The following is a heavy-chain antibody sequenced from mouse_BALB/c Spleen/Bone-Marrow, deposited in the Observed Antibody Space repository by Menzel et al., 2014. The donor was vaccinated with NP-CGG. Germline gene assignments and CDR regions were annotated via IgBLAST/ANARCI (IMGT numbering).Heavy chain of an antibody. J-gene: IGHJ2*01. D-gene: IGHD4-1*01. CDR1: GDSITCGY. V-gene: IGHV3-8*02. CDR2: ISYSGST. CDR3: ARDWDGIDY. Sequence: VHVRQSGPSLVKPSQTLSLSCSVTGDSITCGYWNWIRKFPGNKLEYMGYISYSGSTYYNPSLKSRISITRDTSKNQYYLQLNSVTTEDTATYYCARDWDGIDYRGQGTTLTVSS.